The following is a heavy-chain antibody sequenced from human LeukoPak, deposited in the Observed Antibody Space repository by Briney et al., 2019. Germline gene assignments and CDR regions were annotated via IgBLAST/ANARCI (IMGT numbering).Heavy chain of an antibody. CDR2: IYYSGST. CDR3: ARTKLMNVDTAMEDAFDI. D-gene: IGHD5-18*01. Sequence: SETQSLTCTVSGGSISSYYWSWIRQPPGKGLEWIGYIYYSGSTNYNPSLKSRVTISVDTSKNQFSLKLSSVTAADAAVNYCARTKLMNVDTAMEDAFDIWGQGTMVTVSS. CDR1: GGSISSYY. V-gene: IGHV4-59*08. J-gene: IGHJ3*02.